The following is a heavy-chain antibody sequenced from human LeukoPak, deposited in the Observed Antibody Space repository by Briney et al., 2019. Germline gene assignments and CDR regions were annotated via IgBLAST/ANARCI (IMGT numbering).Heavy chain of an antibody. Sequence: GSLRLSCAASGFTFSSYWMSWVRQAPGKGLEWVANIKQDGSEKYYVDSLKGRFTISRDNAKNSLYLQINSLRAEDTAVYYCARDWDTYYYDSSGYFLFDYWGQGTLVTVSS. CDR1: GFTFSSYW. V-gene: IGHV3-7*01. CDR3: ARDWDTYYYDSSGYFLFDY. J-gene: IGHJ4*02. CDR2: IKQDGSEK. D-gene: IGHD3-22*01.